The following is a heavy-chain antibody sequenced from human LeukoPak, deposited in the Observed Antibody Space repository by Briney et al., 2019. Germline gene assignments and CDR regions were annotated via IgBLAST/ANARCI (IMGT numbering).Heavy chain of an antibody. CDR3: AKTIVGATTGAFDI. V-gene: IGHV3-23*01. CDR1: GFTFNSYA. Sequence: GWSLRLSCAASGFTFNSYAMSWVRQAPGKGLEWVSAIVGDTVTFYTDSVKGRFSISRDNSKNTLYLQMNSLRAEDAAVYYCAKTIVGATTGAFDIWGQGTMVTVSS. CDR2: IVGDTVT. D-gene: IGHD1-26*01. J-gene: IGHJ3*02.